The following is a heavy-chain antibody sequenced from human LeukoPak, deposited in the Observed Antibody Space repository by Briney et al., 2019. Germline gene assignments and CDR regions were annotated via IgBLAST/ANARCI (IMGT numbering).Heavy chain of an antibody. J-gene: IGHJ4*02. CDR1: GGSFSGYY. CDR2: INHSGST. D-gene: IGHD3-10*01. Sequence: SSETLSLTCAVYGGSFSGYYWSWIRQPPGKGLEWIGEINHSGSTNYNPSLKSRVTISVDTSMNQLSLKLSSVTAADTAVYYCASFRGPSHYYGSGSYYIYWGQGTLVTVSS. V-gene: IGHV4-34*01. CDR3: ASFRGPSHYYGSGSYYIY.